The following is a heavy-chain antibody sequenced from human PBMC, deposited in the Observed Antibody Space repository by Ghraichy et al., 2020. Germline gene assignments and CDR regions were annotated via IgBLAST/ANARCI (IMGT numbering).Heavy chain of an antibody. CDR3: ARVWTGYNWNYSHYYGMDV. CDR2: IYYSGRT. CDR1: GGSISSYY. V-gene: IGHV4-59*01. D-gene: IGHD1-7*01. Sequence: SETLSLTCTVSGGSISSYYWNWIRQPPGKGLEWIGYIYYSGRTNYNPSLRSRVSISVDTSKNQFSLKLTSVTAVDTAVYYCARVWTGYNWNYSHYYGMDVWGQGTTVTVSS. J-gene: IGHJ6*01.